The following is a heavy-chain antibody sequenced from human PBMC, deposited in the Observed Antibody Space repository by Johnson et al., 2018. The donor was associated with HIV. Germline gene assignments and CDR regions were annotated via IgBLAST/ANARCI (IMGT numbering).Heavy chain of an antibody. CDR2: ISYDGSNK. CDR3: VRGSLTDDSFPD. Sequence: QVQLVESGGGVVQPGRSLRLSCAASGFSFSTYAMHWVRQAPGKGLEWVALISYDGSNKYYADSVRGRFTISRDNSRNTLSLQMYSLTSEDTATYYCVRGSLTDDSFPDWGQGTMVLVSS. CDR1: GFSFSTYA. J-gene: IGHJ3*01. V-gene: IGHV3-30*04. D-gene: IGHD3-16*01.